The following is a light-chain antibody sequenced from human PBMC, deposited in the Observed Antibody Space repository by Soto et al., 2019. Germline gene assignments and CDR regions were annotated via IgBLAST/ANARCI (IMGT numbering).Light chain of an antibody. CDR2: ESI. V-gene: IGLV2-23*01. J-gene: IGLJ1*01. Sequence: QSALTQPASVSGSPGQSITISCTGTSSDVGNYNVVSWYQQHPGKAPKLMIYESIKRPSGVSNRFSGSKSGNTASLTISGLQAEDEADYYCCSYAGRSTWVFGIGTKLTVL. CDR3: CSYAGRSTWV. CDR1: SSDVGNYNV.